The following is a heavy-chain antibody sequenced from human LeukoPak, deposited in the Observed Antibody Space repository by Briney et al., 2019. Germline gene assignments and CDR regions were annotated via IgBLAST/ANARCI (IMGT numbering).Heavy chain of an antibody. CDR3: ARGPVTRFEI. V-gene: IGHV3-53*01. J-gene: IGHJ3*02. D-gene: IGHD4-17*01. CDR2: IYSGGTT. CDR1: GFIVSSND. Sequence: GGSLRLSCAASGFIVSSNDMSWVRRAPGKGLEWVSVIYSGGTTYYADSVKGRFTISRDNSNNTLYLQMNRLRAEDTAVYYCARGPVTRFEIWGQGTMVTVSS.